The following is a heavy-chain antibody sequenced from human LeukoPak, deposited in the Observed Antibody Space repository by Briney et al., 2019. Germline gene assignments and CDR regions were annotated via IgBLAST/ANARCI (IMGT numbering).Heavy chain of an antibody. V-gene: IGHV3-23*01. CDR2: ISGSGGIT. D-gene: IGHD4-23*01. J-gene: IGHJ4*02. CDR1: GFTFSSYA. Sequence: GGSLRLSCAASGFTFSSYAMNWVRQAPGKGLEWVSAISGSGGITYYADSVKGRFTISRDNSKNTLYLQMNSLRAEDTAVYYCAKAGKKVVIWASDSYFDYWGQGTLVTVSS. CDR3: AKAGKKVVIWASDSYFDY.